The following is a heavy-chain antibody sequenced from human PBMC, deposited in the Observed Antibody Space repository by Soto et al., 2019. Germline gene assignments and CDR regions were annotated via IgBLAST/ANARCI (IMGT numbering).Heavy chain of an antibody. V-gene: IGHV4-34*01. J-gene: IGHJ5*02. D-gene: IGHD4-17*01. Sequence: PSETLSLTCAVYGGSFSGYYWSWIRQPPGKGLEWIGEINHSGSTNYNPSLKSRVTISVDTSKNQFSLKLSSVTAADTAVYYCARVPPLEPPPPTTTVTTDLAEYNWFDPWGQGTLVTVSS. CDR1: GGSFSGYY. CDR2: INHSGST. CDR3: ARVPPLEPPPPTTTVTTDLAEYNWFDP.